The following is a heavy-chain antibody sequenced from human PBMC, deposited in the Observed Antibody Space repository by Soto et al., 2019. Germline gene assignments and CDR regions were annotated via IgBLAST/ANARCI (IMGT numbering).Heavy chain of an antibody. CDR1: GFTFSSYG. J-gene: IGHJ6*02. D-gene: IGHD2-2*01. CDR3: ARTGRGCISASRYDCYDGMDV. Sequence: QVQLVESGGGVVQPGRSLRLSCAASGFTFSSYGMHWVRQAPGKGLEWVAVIWYDGSNKYYADSVKGRFTISRDNSKNTLSRQMNGLRAEDTAVYYCARTGRGCISASRYDCYDGMDVWGQGTTVTVSS. CDR2: IWYDGSNK. V-gene: IGHV3-33*01.